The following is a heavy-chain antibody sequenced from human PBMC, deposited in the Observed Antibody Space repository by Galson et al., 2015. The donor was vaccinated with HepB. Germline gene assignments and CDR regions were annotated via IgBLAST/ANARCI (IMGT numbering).Heavy chain of an antibody. CDR1: GGSMSNYW. Sequence: LTCTVSGGSMSNYWWNWIRQSPGKGLEWIGYIYYSGSTHYNPSLKSRVTISVDTSKNQFSLKLKSMTAADTAIYYCARAGMDASTAILDFDSWGQGALVTVSS. CDR3: ARAGMDASTAILDFDS. CDR2: IYYSGST. V-gene: IGHV4-59*01. J-gene: IGHJ4*02. D-gene: IGHD3-10*01.